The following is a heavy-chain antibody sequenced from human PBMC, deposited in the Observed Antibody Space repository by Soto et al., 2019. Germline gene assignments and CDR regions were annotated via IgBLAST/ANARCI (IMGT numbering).Heavy chain of an antibody. Sequence: EVQRLESGGGLVQPGGSLRLSCAASGFTFSSYAMSWVRQAPGKGLEWGSATSGSGGSTYYADSGKGRFTISRDNSKNTLYLQMNSLRDEDTAVYYCAKDKRDTRLYHYGDSRAFDIWGQGTMVTGSS. V-gene: IGHV3-23*01. CDR2: TSGSGGST. D-gene: IGHD4-17*01. J-gene: IGHJ3*02. CDR1: GFTFSSYA. CDR3: AKDKRDTRLYHYGDSRAFDI.